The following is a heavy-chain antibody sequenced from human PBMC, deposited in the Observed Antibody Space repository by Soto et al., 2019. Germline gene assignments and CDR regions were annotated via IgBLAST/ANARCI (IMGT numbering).Heavy chain of an antibody. Sequence: GESLKISCKGSGYSFTNYWIGWVRQMPGKDLEWIGIIYPEDSETRYSPSFQGLVTISVDKSISTAYLQWNSLQASDTATYYCARLGFDYDFLSGYYNVHHYYGIAVWGQGTTVTVSS. CDR3: ARLGFDYDFLSGYYNVHHYYGIAV. D-gene: IGHD3-3*01. CDR1: GYSFTNYW. J-gene: IGHJ6*02. V-gene: IGHV5-51*01. CDR2: IYPEDSET.